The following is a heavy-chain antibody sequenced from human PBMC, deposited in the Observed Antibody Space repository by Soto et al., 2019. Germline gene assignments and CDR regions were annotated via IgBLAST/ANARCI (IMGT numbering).Heavy chain of an antibody. Sequence: PSETLSLTCTVSGVSISSGNWWTWVHQSPRKGLEYIGEIFHDGTANYFPSFERRVAMSVDKSKNQFSLKLTSVTAADAAIYYCARLVYDTRLDYLYFDFWGQGAQVTVSS. CDR2: IFHDGTA. CDR3: ARLVYDTRLDYLYFDF. D-gene: IGHD3-16*01. V-gene: IGHV4-4*02. CDR1: GVSISSGNW. J-gene: IGHJ4*02.